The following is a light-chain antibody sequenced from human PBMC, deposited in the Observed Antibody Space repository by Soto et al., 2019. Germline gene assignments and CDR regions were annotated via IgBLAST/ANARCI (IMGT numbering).Light chain of an antibody. CDR3: QQYNSYSTLT. CDR2: DAS. V-gene: IGKV1-5*01. CDR1: QSISSW. J-gene: IGKJ4*01. Sequence: DIQMTQSPSTLSASVGDRVTITCRASQSISSWLAWYQQKPGKAPKLLIYDASSLESGVPSRFSGSGSGTEFTLTISSLQPDDFATYYGQQYNSYSTLTFGGGTKVDIK.